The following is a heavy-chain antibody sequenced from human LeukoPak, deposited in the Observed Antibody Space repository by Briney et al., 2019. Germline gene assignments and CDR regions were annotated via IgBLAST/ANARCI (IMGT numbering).Heavy chain of an antibody. V-gene: IGHV3-21*01. D-gene: IGHD6-19*01. Sequence: GGSLTLSCAASGFTFSTYIMNWVRQAPGKGLEWVSSISSRSSYIYYADSVKGRFTISRDNAKNSLYLQMNSLRAEDTAVYYCAREGIAVAIDYWGQGTLVTVSS. CDR1: GFTFSTYI. J-gene: IGHJ4*02. CDR2: ISSRSSYI. CDR3: AREGIAVAIDY.